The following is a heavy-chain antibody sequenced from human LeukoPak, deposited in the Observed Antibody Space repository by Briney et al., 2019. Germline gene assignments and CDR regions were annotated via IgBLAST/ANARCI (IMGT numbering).Heavy chain of an antibody. D-gene: IGHD3-22*01. Sequence: LETLSLTCTVSGGPISSSSYYWGWIRQPPGKGLEWIGSVYYSGRTYDNPSLKSRVTVSVDTSKSQFSLRLSSVTAADTAVYYCARLLYDRSGYYYFDYWGQGTLVTVSS. V-gene: IGHV4-39*01. CDR3: ARLLYDRSGYYYFDY. CDR2: VYYSGRT. J-gene: IGHJ4*02. CDR1: GGPISSSSYY.